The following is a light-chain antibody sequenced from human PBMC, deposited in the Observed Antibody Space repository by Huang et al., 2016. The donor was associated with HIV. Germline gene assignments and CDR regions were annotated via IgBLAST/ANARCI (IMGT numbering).Light chain of an antibody. CDR1: QSVSSSY. V-gene: IGKV3-20*01. CDR2: ATS. J-gene: IGKJ2*01. CDR3: QQYGHSPPYT. Sequence: EIVLTQSPGTLSLSPGERATLSCRASQSVSSSYLGWDQQKPGQAPRLLIYATSTRATGIPDRFSGSGSGTNFTLTISRLQPEDFAVYYCQQYGHSPPYTFGQGTKLDIK.